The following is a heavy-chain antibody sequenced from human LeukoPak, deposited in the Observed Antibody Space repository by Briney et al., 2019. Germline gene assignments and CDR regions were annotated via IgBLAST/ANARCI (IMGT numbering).Heavy chain of an antibody. J-gene: IGHJ5*02. D-gene: IGHD2-15*01. CDR2: IRYDGSNK. CDR3: ASCKLLLRSDWFDP. V-gene: IGHV3-30*02. CDR1: GFTFSSYG. Sequence: GGSLRLSCAASGFTFSSYGMHWVRQAPGKGLQWVAFIRYDGSNKYYADSVKGRFTISRDNSKNTLYLQMNSLRAEDTAVYYCASCKLLLRSDWFDPWGQGTLVTVSS.